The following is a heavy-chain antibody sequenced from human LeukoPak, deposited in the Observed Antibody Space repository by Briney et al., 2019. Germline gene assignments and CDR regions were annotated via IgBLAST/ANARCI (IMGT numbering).Heavy chain of an antibody. CDR3: ARQRIAGNWFDP. CDR1: GGSFSGYY. D-gene: IGHD6-25*01. CDR2: INHSGST. J-gene: IGHJ5*02. Sequence: PSETLSLTCAVYGGSFSGYYWSWIRQPPGKGLEWIGEINHSGSTNYNPSLKSRVTISVETSKNQSSLQLSSVTAADTAVYYCARQRIAGNWFDPWGQGTLVTVSS. V-gene: IGHV4-34*01.